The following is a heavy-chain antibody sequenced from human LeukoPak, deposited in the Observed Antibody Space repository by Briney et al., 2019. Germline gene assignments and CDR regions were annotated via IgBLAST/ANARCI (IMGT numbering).Heavy chain of an antibody. J-gene: IGHJ4*02. Sequence: GGSLRLSCAASGFTFSSYAMNWVRQAPGKGLEWVSAISGSGGNTYYADSVKGRFTISRDNSKNTLYLQMNSLRAEDTAVYYCARHRRIAAAGIRGYDYWGQGTLVTVSS. V-gene: IGHV3-23*01. CDR2: ISGSGGNT. CDR3: ARHRRIAAAGIRGYDY. CDR1: GFTFSSYA. D-gene: IGHD6-13*01.